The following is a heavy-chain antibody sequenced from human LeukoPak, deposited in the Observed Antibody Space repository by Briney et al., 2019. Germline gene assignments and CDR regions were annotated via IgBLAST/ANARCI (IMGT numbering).Heavy chain of an antibody. CDR1: GFTFNTYN. J-gene: IGHJ4*02. D-gene: IGHD3-3*02. CDR3: ARDSSSFPNYFDF. V-gene: IGHV3-21*04. Sequence: GGSLRLSCAASGFTFNTYNMHWVRQAPRKGLEWVSSISHTETYIYYADSVKGRFIISRDNSKSSLFLQMNSLRAEDTAIYYCARDSSSFPNYFDFWGQGTLVTVSS. CDR2: ISHTETYI.